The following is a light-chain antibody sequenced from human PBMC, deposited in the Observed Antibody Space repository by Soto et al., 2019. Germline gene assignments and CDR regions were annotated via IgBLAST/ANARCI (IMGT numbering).Light chain of an antibody. CDR2: DAS. CDR3: QQYNNWPVT. Sequence: LRQSPGTLSLSIEERATLSCRASQSVSSSYLAWYQQKPGQAPRLLIYDASNRATGIPARFSGSGSGTDFTLTISSLEPEDFAIYYCQQYNNWPVTFGGGTKVDIK. V-gene: IGKV3-11*01. CDR1: QSVSSSY. J-gene: IGKJ4*01.